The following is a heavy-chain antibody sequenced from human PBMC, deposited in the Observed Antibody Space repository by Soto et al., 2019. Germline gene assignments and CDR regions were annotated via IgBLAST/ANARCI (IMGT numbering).Heavy chain of an antibody. CDR3: ARILEQQLDNWFDP. CDR2: IFSNDEK. J-gene: IGHJ5*02. Sequence: QVTLKESGPVLVKPTETLTLTCTVSGFSLSNARMGVSWIRQPPGKALEWLAHIFSNDEKSYSTSMKSRRTISKDHTKSQVVLTKTNMDPVDTATYYCARILEQQLDNWFDPRGQGTLVTVSS. V-gene: IGHV2-26*01. D-gene: IGHD6-13*01. CDR1: GFSLSNARMG.